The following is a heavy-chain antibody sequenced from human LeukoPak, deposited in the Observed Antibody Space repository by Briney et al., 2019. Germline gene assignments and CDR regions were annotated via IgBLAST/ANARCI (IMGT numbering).Heavy chain of an antibody. D-gene: IGHD2-15*01. J-gene: IGHJ4*02. CDR1: GGSISSYY. V-gene: IGHV4-59*08. CDR2: VYYRGST. Sequence: PSETLSLTCTVSGGSISSYYWSWLRQPPGKGREWIGNVYYRGSTNYTPSLKSRVTISVDTSKNQFSLNLSSVTAAHTAVYFCARHIQYGYCSGSNCFHYFDYWGQGTLVTVSS. CDR3: ARHIQYGYCSGSNCFHYFDY.